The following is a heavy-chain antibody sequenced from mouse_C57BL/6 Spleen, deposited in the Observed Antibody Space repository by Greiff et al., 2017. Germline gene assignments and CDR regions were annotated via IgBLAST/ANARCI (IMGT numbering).Heavy chain of an antibody. V-gene: IGHV1-19*01. CDR1: GYTFTDYY. CDR3: ARYYGSSSYWYFDV. Sequence: VQLKQSGPVLVKPGASVKMSCKASGYTFTDYYMNWVKQSHGKSLEWIGVINPYNGGTSYNQKFKGKATLTVDKSSSTAYMELNSLTSEDSAVYYCARYYGSSSYWYFDVWGTGTTVTVSS. J-gene: IGHJ1*03. D-gene: IGHD1-1*01. CDR2: INPYNGGT.